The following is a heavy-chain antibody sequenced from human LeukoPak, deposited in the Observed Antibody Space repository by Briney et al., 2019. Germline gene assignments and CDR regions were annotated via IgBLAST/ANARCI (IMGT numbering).Heavy chain of an antibody. CDR1: GYTFTGYH. D-gene: IGHD2-2*01. V-gene: IGHV1-2*02. J-gene: IGHJ4*02. CDR2: INPNIGGT. Sequence: ASVKVSCKASGYTFTGYHMHWVRQAPGQGLEWMGWINPNIGGTNYAQKFQGRVTMTRDTSISTAYMELSSLRPDDTAVYYCARGGYQLPEDYWGQGTLVTVSS. CDR3: ARGGYQLPEDY.